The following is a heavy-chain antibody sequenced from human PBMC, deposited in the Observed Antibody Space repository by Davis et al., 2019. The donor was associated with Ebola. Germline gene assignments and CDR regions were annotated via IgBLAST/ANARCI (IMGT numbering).Heavy chain of an antibody. CDR3: ARANEWLPGYFDS. V-gene: IGHV3-66*01. D-gene: IGHD6-19*01. Sequence: GESLKISCAASGINVRNSYMSWVRQAPGKGLEWVSVLYSGGSTFYADSLRGRFTISRDNSNNTLYLQMNSLRAEDTAVYYCARANEWLPGYFDSWGQGTLVTVSS. J-gene: IGHJ4*02. CDR2: LYSGGST. CDR1: GINVRNSY.